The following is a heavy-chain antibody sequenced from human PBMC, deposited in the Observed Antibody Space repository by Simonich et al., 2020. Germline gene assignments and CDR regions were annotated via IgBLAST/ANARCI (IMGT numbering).Heavy chain of an antibody. D-gene: IGHD4-4*01. CDR2: IYYSGST. Sequence: QLQLQESGPGLVKPSETLSLTCTVSGGSISSSSYYWGWIRHPRGKGLEWIGSIYYSGSTNSNPSLKSRVTITVDTSKNQVSLKLSSVTAADTAVYYCARRPRLTNFADAFDIWGQGTMVTVSS. J-gene: IGHJ3*02. CDR1: GGSISSSSYY. CDR3: ARRPRLTNFADAFDI. V-gene: IGHV4-39*01.